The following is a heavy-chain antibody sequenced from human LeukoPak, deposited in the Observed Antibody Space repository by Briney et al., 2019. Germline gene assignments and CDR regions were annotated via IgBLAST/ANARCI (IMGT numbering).Heavy chain of an antibody. Sequence: GASVKVSCKASGYTFTGYYMHWVRQAPGQGLEWMGWINPNSGGTNYAQKFQGRVTMTRDTSISTAYMELSRLRSDDTAVYYCARDQDYYGSGNSDYWGQGTLVTVSS. J-gene: IGHJ4*02. V-gene: IGHV1-2*02. D-gene: IGHD3-10*01. CDR3: ARDQDYYGSGNSDY. CDR2: INPNSGGT. CDR1: GYTFTGYY.